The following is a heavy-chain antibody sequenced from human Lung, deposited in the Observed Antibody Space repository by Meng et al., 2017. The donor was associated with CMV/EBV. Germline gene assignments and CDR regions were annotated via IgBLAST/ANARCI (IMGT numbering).Heavy chain of an antibody. J-gene: IGHJ4*02. D-gene: IGHD6-19*01. CDR1: GGSISSSNW. CDR2: IYHSGST. CDR3: ASFPPPGKQWLVTDY. Sequence: QGQLQESCPGLVKPSGTLSLTCAVSGGSISSSNWWSWVRQPPGKGLEWIGEIYHSGSTNYNPSLKSRVTISVDKSKNQFSLKLSSVTAADTAVYYCASFPPPGKQWLVTDYWGQGTLVTVSS. V-gene: IGHV4-4*02.